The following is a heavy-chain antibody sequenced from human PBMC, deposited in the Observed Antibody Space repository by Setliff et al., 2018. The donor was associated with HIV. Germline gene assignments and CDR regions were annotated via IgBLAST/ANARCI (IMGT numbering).Heavy chain of an antibody. J-gene: IGHJ3*02. D-gene: IGHD1-26*01. V-gene: IGHV1-18*01. Sequence: ASVKVSCKASGYTFTNYGISWVRQAPGQGLEWMGWISAYNGNTNYAQKLQDRVTMTTDTSKSTAYMELRSLRSDDTAVYYCARILVGVDDAFDIWGQGTMVTVSS. CDR2: ISAYNGNT. CDR1: GYTFTNYG. CDR3: ARILVGVDDAFDI.